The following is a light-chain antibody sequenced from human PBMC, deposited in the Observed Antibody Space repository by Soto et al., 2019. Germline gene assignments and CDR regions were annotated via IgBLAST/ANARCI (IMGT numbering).Light chain of an antibody. CDR1: SSNIGAGYD. V-gene: IGLV1-40*01. J-gene: IGLJ1*01. Sequence: QLVLTQPPSVSGAPGQRVTISCTGRSSNIGAGYDVHWYQRLPGTAPKVLIYNNNNRPSGVPDRFSGSKSGTSASLAITGLQAEDEADYYCQSYDSSLSGSYVFGTGTKLTVL. CDR3: QSYDSSLSGSYV. CDR2: NNN.